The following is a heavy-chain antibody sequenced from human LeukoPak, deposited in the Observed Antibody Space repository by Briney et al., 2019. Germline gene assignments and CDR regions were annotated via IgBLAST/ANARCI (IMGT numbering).Heavy chain of an antibody. D-gene: IGHD3-22*01. CDR1: GGSISSGSYY. Sequence: SETLSLTCTVSGGSISSGSYYWSWIRQPAGKGLEWIGRIYTSGSTNYNPSLKSRVTISVDTSKNQLSLKLSSVTAADTAVYYCARDYYDSSGYSTFDYWGQGTLVTVSS. J-gene: IGHJ4*02. V-gene: IGHV4-61*02. CDR2: IYTSGST. CDR3: ARDYYDSSGYSTFDY.